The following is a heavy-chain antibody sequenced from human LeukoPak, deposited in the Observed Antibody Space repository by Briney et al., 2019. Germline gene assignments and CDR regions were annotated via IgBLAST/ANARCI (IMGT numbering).Heavy chain of an antibody. CDR3: ARVPLRYSSSWYGDY. CDR2: INTDTGNP. D-gene: IGHD6-13*01. Sequence: GASVKVSCKASGYTFTNYAMNWVRQVPGQGLEWMGWINTDTGNPTYAQGFTGRFVFSLDTSVSTAYLQISSLEAEDTAVYYCARVPLRYSSSWYGDYWGQGTLVTVSS. CDR1: GYTFTNYA. J-gene: IGHJ4*02. V-gene: IGHV7-4-1*02.